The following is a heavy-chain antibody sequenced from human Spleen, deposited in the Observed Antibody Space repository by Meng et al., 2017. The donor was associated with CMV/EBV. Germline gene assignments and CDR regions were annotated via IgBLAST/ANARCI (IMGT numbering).Heavy chain of an antibody. Sequence: SVKVSCKASGGTFSSYAISWVRQAPGQGLEWMGGIIPIFGTANYAQKFQGRVTITTDESTSTAYMELSRLRSDDTAVYYCAREGEGITMIVAQNWFDPWGQGTLVTVSS. V-gene: IGHV1-69*05. CDR2: IIPIFGTA. D-gene: IGHD3-22*01. J-gene: IGHJ5*02. CDR1: GGTFSSYA. CDR3: AREGEGITMIVAQNWFDP.